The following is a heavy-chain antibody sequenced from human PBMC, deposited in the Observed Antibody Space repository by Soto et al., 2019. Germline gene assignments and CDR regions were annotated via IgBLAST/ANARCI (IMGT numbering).Heavy chain of an antibody. D-gene: IGHD2-21*02. CDR1: GGTFSSYA. V-gene: IGHV1-69*13. CDR2: IIPIFGTA. Sequence: SVKVSCKASGGTFSSYAISWVRQAPGQGLEWMGGIIPIFGTANYAQKFQGRVTITADESTSTAYMELSSLRSEDTAVYYCARSIVVVTAIDDWGQGAVVTVSS. J-gene: IGHJ4*02. CDR3: ARSIVVVTAIDD.